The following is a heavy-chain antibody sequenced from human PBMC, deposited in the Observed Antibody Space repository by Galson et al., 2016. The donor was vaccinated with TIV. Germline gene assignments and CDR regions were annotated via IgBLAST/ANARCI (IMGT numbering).Heavy chain of an antibody. J-gene: IGHJ4*02. V-gene: IGHV3-21*01. Sequence: SLRLSCAASGFTFRSYSMNWVRQAPGKGLEWVSAITSTVDNRYYADSLKGRFTISRDNAKNSLFLQMNSRRAEDTAVYYCARAGSGWYELDYWGQGTLVTVSS. CDR2: ITSTVDNR. CDR3: ARAGSGWYELDY. D-gene: IGHD6-19*01. CDR1: GFTFRSYS.